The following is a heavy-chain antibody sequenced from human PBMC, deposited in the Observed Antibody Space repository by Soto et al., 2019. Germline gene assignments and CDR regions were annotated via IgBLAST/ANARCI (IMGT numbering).Heavy chain of an antibody. Sequence: GGPLRLSCAASGLVLSDYGMHWVRQAQGRGLEWVALITNDGNNEYYRESVKGRFSISRGRSTNTVDLLMNSLRPEDTGVYYCAKEGPGGGRHFYYAMDVWGQGTTVTVSS. V-gene: IGHV3-30*02. CDR3: AKEGPGGGRHFYYAMDV. D-gene: IGHD1-26*01. CDR1: GLVLSDYG. CDR2: ITNDGNNE. J-gene: IGHJ6*02.